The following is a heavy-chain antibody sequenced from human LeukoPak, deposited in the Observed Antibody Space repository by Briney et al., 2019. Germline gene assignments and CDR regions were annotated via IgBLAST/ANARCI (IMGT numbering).Heavy chain of an antibody. CDR1: GLTFRSHA. Sequence: GGSLRLSCAASGLTFRSHAMSWVRQAPAKGLEWVAVISYDGNNKYYPDSVKDRFNSSIDNSKNPLNLKMNSLRAEDTAVYDFGKGRSCYGGNLAFDDWGQGALVTVSS. J-gene: IGHJ4*02. V-gene: IGHV3-30*18. CDR2: ISYDGNNK. CDR3: GKGRSCYGGNLAFDD. D-gene: IGHD4-23*01.